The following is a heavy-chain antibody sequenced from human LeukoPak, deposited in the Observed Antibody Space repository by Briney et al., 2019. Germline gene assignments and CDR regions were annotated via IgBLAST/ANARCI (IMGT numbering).Heavy chain of an antibody. CDR1: GFTFSGSA. J-gene: IGHJ4*02. Sequence: GGSLRLSCAASGFTFSGSAMHWVRQASGKGLEWVGRIRSKANSYATAYAASVKGRFTISRDDSKNTAYLQMNSLKTEDTAVYYCTRPGGGGGPQGDYWGQGTLVTAST. V-gene: IGHV3-73*01. CDR3: TRPGGGGGPQGDY. CDR2: IRSKANSYAT. D-gene: IGHD2-15*01.